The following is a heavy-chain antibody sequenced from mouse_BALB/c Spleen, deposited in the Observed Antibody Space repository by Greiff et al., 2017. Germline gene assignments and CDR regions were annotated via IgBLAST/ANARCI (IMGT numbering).Heavy chain of an antibody. Sequence: EVQRVESGPGLVKPSQSLSLTCTVTDYSITSDYAWNWIRQFPGNKLEWIGYISYSGSTNYNPALKRRISITRDTTKNQFFLQLNCVTTADTATYYYCTFGNVYAMDYWGQGTSLTVSS. D-gene: IGHD2-1*01. CDR2: ISYSGST. V-gene: IGHV3-2*02. CDR3: CTFGNVYAMDY. CDR1: DYSITSDYA. J-gene: IGHJ4*01.